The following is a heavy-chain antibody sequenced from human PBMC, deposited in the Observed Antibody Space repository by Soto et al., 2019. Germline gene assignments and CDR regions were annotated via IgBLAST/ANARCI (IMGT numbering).Heavy chain of an antibody. J-gene: IGHJ4*02. Sequence: LKISCKGSGYSFAGYWITWVRQKPGKGLERMGRIDPSDSQTYYSPSFRGHVTISVTKSITTVFLQWSSLRASDTAMYYCARQIYDSDTGPNFQYYFDSWGQGTPVTVSS. CDR2: IDPSDSQT. V-gene: IGHV5-10-1*01. D-gene: IGHD3-22*01. CDR1: GYSFAGYW. CDR3: ARQIYDSDTGPNFQYYFDS.